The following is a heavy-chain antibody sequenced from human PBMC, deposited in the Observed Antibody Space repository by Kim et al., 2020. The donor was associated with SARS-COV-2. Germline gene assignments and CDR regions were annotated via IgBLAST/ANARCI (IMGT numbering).Heavy chain of an antibody. CDR3: ARRLGQLVL. D-gene: IGHD6-6*01. V-gene: IGHV3-21*01. Sequence: YIYYADSVKGRCTISRDNAKNSLYLQMNSLRAEDTAVYYCARRLGQLVLWGQGTLVTVSS. J-gene: IGHJ4*02. CDR2: YI.